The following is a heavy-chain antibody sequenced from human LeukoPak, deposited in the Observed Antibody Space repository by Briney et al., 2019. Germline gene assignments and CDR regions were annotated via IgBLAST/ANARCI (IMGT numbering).Heavy chain of an antibody. CDR1: GYTFTSYA. CDR2: ISAYNGNT. CDR3: ARDEGYYDSSGYYRFDY. D-gene: IGHD3-22*01. J-gene: IGHJ4*02. Sequence: GASVKVSCKASGYTFTSYAMNWVRQAPGQGLEWMGWISAYNGNTNYAQKLQGRVTMTTETSTRTAYMELRSLRSDDTAVYYCARDEGYYDSSGYYRFDYWGQGTLVTVSS. V-gene: IGHV1-18*01.